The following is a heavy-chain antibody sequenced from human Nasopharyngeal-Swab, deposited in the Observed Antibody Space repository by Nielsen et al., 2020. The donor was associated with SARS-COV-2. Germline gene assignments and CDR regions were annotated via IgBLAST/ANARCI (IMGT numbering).Heavy chain of an antibody. Sequence: WIRKPPGEGLEWVAVIWYDGSNKYYADSVKGRFTISRDNSKNTLYLQMNSLRAEDTAVYYCARDLATVTTTPGMDVWGQGTTVTVSS. J-gene: IGHJ6*02. D-gene: IGHD4-17*01. V-gene: IGHV3-33*01. CDR2: IWYDGSNK. CDR3: ARDLATVTTTPGMDV.